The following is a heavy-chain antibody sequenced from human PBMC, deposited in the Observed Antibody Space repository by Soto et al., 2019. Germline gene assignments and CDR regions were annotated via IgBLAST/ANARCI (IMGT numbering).Heavy chain of an antibody. Sequence: HGWCLRLACAASGFTFSNFALNWDRQGPGKGLEWVSGISAGGGNTYYADSVKGRFTISRDNSHNTLNLQMNSLRADDTAVYYCARRDDFDIWGQGTMVTVSS. V-gene: IGHV3-23*01. J-gene: IGHJ3*02. CDR2: ISAGGGNT. CDR3: ARRDDFDI. CDR1: GFTFSNFA.